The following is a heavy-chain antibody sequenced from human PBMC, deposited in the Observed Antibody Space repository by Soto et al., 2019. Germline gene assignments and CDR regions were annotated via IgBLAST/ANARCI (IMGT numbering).Heavy chain of an antibody. D-gene: IGHD6-13*01. CDR3: ARAPGIAAAGQDYYGMDV. V-gene: IGHV1-46*01. J-gene: IGHJ6*02. Sequence: ASVKVSCKASGYTFTSYYMHWVRQAPGQGLEWMGIINPSGGSTSYAQKFQGRVTMTRDTSTSTVYMELSSLRSEDTAVYYCARAPGIAAAGQDYYGMDVWGQGTTVTVSS. CDR2: INPSGGST. CDR1: GYTFTSYY.